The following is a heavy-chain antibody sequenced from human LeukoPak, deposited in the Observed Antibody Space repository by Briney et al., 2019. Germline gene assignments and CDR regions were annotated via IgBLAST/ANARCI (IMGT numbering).Heavy chain of an antibody. J-gene: IGHJ4*02. CDR1: EFTFSNYA. CDR3: AKDHSSWSAAPCDY. V-gene: IGHV3-23*01. CDR2: ITGSGGDT. D-gene: IGHD6-13*01. Sequence: PGGSLRLSCAASEFTFSNYAMSWVRQAPGRGLEWVSAITGSGGDTFHADSVRGRFTISRDNSKNTLYLQMNSLRAEDTAVYYCAKDHSSWSAAPCDYWGQGTLVTVSS.